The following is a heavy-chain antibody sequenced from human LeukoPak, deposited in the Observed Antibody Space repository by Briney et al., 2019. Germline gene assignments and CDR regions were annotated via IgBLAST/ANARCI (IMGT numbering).Heavy chain of an antibody. J-gene: IGHJ3*02. CDR2: IYPGDSDT. CDR1: GYSFTSYW. V-gene: IGHV5-51*01. D-gene: IGHD2-2*01. Sequence: GESLKISCKGSGYSFTSYWIGWVRHMPGKGLEWMGIIYPGDSDTRYSPSFQGQVTISADKSISTAYLQWSSLKASDTAMYYCARRYCSSTSCYAFDIWGQGTMVTVSS. CDR3: ARRYCSSTSCYAFDI.